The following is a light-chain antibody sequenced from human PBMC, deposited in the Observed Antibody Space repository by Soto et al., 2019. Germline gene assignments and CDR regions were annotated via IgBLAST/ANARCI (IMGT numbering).Light chain of an antibody. CDR3: QQYESSRT. V-gene: IGKV3-20*01. CDR1: QSVSSRF. J-gene: IGKJ1*01. CDR2: GAS. Sequence: EIVLTQSPGTLSLSPGERATLSCRASQSVSSRFLAWYQQKPGQAPKVLIYGASTRATGIPDRFSGSGSGTYFTLTISSLEPEAFAVYYCQQYESSRTFGQGTKVEMK.